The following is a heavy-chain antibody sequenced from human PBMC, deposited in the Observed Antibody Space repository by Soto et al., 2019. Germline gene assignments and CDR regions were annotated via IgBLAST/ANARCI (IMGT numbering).Heavy chain of an antibody. CDR2: VSHDGRNT. V-gene: IGHV3-30*18. J-gene: IGHJ4*02. CDR1: GFTFSDYA. Sequence: VQLVESGGGVVQPGRSLRLSCAASGFTFSDYAMHWVRQAPGKGLEWVAVVSHDGRNTHYADSVKGRFTISRDSSKNTLSLEMTSLRAEDTAVYYCAKRGRQWLVTSDFNYWGQGALVTVSS. D-gene: IGHD6-19*01. CDR3: AKRGRQWLVTSDFNY.